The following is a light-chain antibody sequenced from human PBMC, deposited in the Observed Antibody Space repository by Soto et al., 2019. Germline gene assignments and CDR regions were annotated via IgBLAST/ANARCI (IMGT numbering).Light chain of an antibody. CDR1: SSDIGGYNF. Sequence: QSALTQPPSASGSPGQSVTISCTGTSSDIGGYNFVSWYQQHPGKAPKLMIYDVTKRPSGVPDRFSGSKSGNTASLTISGLQAEDEADYYCASYAGGNNLLFGGGTKLTVL. J-gene: IGLJ2*01. CDR3: ASYAGGNNLL. V-gene: IGLV2-8*01. CDR2: DVT.